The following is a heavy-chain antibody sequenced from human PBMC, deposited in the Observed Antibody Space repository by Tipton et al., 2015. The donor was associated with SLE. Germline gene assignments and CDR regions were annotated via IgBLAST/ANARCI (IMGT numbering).Heavy chain of an antibody. CDR2: MNPKTGNT. V-gene: IGHV1-8*01. Sequence: QSGPEVKKPGASVKVSCKASGYTFTRYDINWVRQAPGQGLEWVGWMNPKTGNTGSAQKFQSRVTMTRNTSTSTAYMDLSSLRSEDTAVYYCARGGNGDYLVSFDVWAQGTMVTVSS. CDR3: ARGGNGDYLVSFDV. D-gene: IGHD4-17*01. J-gene: IGHJ3*01. CDR1: GYTFTRYD.